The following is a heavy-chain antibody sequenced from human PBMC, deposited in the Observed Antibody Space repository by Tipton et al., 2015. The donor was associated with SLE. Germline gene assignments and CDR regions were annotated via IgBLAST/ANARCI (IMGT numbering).Heavy chain of an antibody. V-gene: IGHV1-46*01. J-gene: IGHJ4*01. CDR1: GYTFTSYF. D-gene: IGHD3-10*01. CDR2: INLSVNNV. CDR3: AREPPGQCYFDY. Sequence: QSGPEVKKPGDSLMISCKASGYTFTSYFIHWVRQAPGQGLEWMGMINLSVNNVNYAQKFQGRVTMTRDTSTSTVHMELSSLRFEDTAVYYCAREPPGQCYFDYWGHGSLVSVSS.